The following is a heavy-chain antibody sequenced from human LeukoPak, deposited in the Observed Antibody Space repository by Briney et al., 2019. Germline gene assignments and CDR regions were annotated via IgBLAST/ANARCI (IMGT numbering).Heavy chain of an antibody. CDR3: ARENIAVSGYDY. D-gene: IGHD6-19*01. CDR1: GYTFTSYD. V-gene: IGHV1-8*03. J-gene: IGHJ4*02. Sequence: ASVKVSCKASGYTFTSYDINWVRQATGQGLEWMGWMNPNSGNTKYSQKFQARVTITRDTSATTAYMELSSLRSEDAAVYYCARENIAVSGYDYWGQGTLVTVSS. CDR2: MNPNSGNT.